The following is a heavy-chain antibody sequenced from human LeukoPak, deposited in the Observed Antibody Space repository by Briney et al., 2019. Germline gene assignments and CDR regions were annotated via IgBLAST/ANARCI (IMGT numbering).Heavy chain of an antibody. D-gene: IGHD5-18*01. CDR2: IYPGDSDT. V-gene: IGHV5-51*01. CDR3: ARDTAMATFDY. J-gene: IGHJ4*02. CDR1: GCSFTSYW. Sequence: GESLQISCKGSGCSFTSYWIGWVRQMPGKGLEWMGIIYPGDSDTRYSPSFQGQVTISADKSISTAYLQWSSLKASDTAMYYCARDTAMATFDYWGQGTLVTVSS.